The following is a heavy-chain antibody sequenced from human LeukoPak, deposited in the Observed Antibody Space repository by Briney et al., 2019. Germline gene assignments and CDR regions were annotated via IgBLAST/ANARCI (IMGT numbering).Heavy chain of an antibody. CDR1: GGSISSSSYY. CDR2: IYYSATT. D-gene: IGHD3-22*01. Sequence: SETLSLTCTVSGGSISSSSYYWGWIRQPPGKGLEWIGSIYYSATTYYNPSLKSRVSISVDTSKNQFSLKLSSVSAADTAVYYCARSSGYLFDPWGQGTLVTVSS. CDR3: ARSSGYLFDP. J-gene: IGHJ5*02. V-gene: IGHV4-39*01.